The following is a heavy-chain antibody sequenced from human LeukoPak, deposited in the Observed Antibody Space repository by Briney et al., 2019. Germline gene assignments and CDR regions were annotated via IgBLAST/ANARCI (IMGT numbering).Heavy chain of an antibody. D-gene: IGHD3-22*01. Sequence: PSETLTLTCTVSGASISSYYWSWIRQPPGKGLEWIGDIYYSGSIKYNPSLKSRVTMSVDTSKNQFSLKLSSVTAADTAIYYCARENPSGYYNRPIDYWGQGTLVTVSS. J-gene: IGHJ4*02. CDR3: ARENPSGYYNRPIDY. CDR1: GASISSYY. V-gene: IGHV4-59*01. CDR2: IYYSGSI.